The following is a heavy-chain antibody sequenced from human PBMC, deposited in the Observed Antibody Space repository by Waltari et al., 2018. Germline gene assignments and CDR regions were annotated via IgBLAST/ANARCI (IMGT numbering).Heavy chain of an antibody. J-gene: IGHJ4*02. D-gene: IGHD6-13*01. V-gene: IGHV4-39*07. Sequence: QLQPQESGPGLVNPSATLSLTCTVSGGSISSSSYSWGWLREPPGKGLEWIGSIYYSGSTYYSPSLKSRVTISVDTSKNQFSLKLSSVTAADTAVYYCARDSMSGAAAGTKWVDYWGQGTLGTVSS. CDR1: GGSISSSSYS. CDR3: ARDSMSGAAAGTKWVDY. CDR2: IYYSGST.